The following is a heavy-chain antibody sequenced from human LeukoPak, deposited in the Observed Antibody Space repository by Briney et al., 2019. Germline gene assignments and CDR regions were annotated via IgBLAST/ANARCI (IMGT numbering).Heavy chain of an antibody. J-gene: IGHJ4*02. CDR2: IYTSGST. D-gene: IGHD6-6*01. CDR3: AREYRSSLDY. V-gene: IGHV4-61*02. CDR1: GGSISSGSYY. Sequence: SETLSLTCTVSGGSISSGSYYWSWIRQPAGKGLEWIVRIYTSGSTNYNPSLKSRVTISVDTSKNQFSLKLSSVTAADTAVYYCAREYRSSLDYWGQGTLVTVSS.